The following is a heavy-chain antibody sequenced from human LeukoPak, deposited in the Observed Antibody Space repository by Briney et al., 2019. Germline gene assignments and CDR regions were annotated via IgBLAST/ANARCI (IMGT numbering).Heavy chain of an antibody. V-gene: IGHV4-34*01. CDR2: INHSGST. D-gene: IGHD4-17*01. CDR3: ARFYDYGDPLFDY. Sequence: PSGTLSLTCAVYGGSFSGYYWSWIRQPPGKGLEWIGEINHSGSTNYNPSLKSRVTISVDTSKNQFSLKLSSVTAADTAVYYCARFYDYGDPLFDYWGQGTLVTVSS. J-gene: IGHJ4*02. CDR1: GGSFSGYY.